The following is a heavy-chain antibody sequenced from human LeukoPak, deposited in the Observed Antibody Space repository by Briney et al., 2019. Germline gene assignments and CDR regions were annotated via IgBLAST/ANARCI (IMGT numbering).Heavy chain of an antibody. CDR3: ARDPVDYDSSGYFFFSGPGQEFDY. CDR2: IKQDGSEK. J-gene: IGHJ4*02. Sequence: PGGSLRLSCAASGFTFSSYWMSWVRQALGKGLEWVANIKQDGSEKYYVDSVKGRFTISRDNAKNSLYLQMNSLRAEDTAVYYCARDPVDYDSSGYFFFSGPGQEFDYWGQGTLVTVSS. CDR1: GFTFSSYW. V-gene: IGHV3-7*01. D-gene: IGHD3-22*01.